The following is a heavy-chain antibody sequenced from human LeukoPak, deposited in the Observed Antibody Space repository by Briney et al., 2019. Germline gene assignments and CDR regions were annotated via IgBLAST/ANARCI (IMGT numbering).Heavy chain of an antibody. J-gene: IGHJ3*02. Sequence: PSETLSLTCSVSGGSISSVDYYWSWLRQYPGEGLEWIGYINYRGSAYYNPSLKSRVTISVDTSKNQFSLKLTSVTAADTAVYYCARDTVPGDSFDIWGQGTMVTVSS. CDR2: INYRGSA. V-gene: IGHV4-31*03. CDR3: ARDTVPGDSFDI. CDR1: GGSISSVDYY.